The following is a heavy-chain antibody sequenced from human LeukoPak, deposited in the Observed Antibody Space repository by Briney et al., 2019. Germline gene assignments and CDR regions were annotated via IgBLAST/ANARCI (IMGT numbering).Heavy chain of an antibody. Sequence: GGSLRLSCAASGFTVSSNYMSWVRQAPGKGLEWVSVIYSGGSTYYADSVKGRFTISRDNSKNTLYLQMNSLRAEDTAVYYCARDSSGWYSTGMDVWGQGTTVTVS. CDR3: ARDSSGWYSTGMDV. J-gene: IGHJ6*02. V-gene: IGHV3-66*01. CDR1: GFTVSSNY. CDR2: IYSGGST. D-gene: IGHD6-19*01.